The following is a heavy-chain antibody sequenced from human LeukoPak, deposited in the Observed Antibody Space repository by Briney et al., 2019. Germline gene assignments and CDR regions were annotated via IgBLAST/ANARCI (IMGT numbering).Heavy chain of an antibody. D-gene: IGHD2-2*01. Sequence: SETLSLTCTVSGGSISSYYWSWIRQPPGKGLEWIGYIYYSGSTNYNPSLKSRVTISVDTSKNQFSLKLSSVTAADTAVYYCARLGYCSSTSCYRGSPWFGYWGQGTLVTVSS. V-gene: IGHV4-59*08. CDR1: GGSISSYY. CDR3: ARLGYCSSTSCYRGSPWFGY. J-gene: IGHJ4*02. CDR2: IYYSGST.